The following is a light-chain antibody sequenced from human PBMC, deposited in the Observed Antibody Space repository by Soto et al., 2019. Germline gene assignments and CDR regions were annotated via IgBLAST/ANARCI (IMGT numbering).Light chain of an antibody. J-gene: IGKJ1*01. CDR2: GAS. CDR3: LQHNSYPWT. CDR1: QGIRND. Sequence: DIQMAQSPSSLSASVGDRVTITCRASQGIRNDLHWFQQKPGKAPKRLIYGASSLQSGVPSRFSGSGSGTVFTLTSSSLQPEDFATYYCLQHNSYPWTFGQGTKVEIK. V-gene: IGKV1-17*01.